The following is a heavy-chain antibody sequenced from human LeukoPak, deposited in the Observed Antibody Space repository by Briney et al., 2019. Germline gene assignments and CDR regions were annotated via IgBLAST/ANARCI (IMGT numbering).Heavy chain of an antibody. CDR2: ISSSSSYI. D-gene: IGHD2-15*01. CDR1: GFTFSSYS. CDR3: AGGVAEAKYDYYYYMDV. J-gene: IGHJ6*03. V-gene: IGHV3-21*01. Sequence: GGSLRLSCAASGFTFSSYSMNWVRQAPGKGLEWVSSISSSSSYIYYADSVKGRFTISRDNSRNTVYLQMNNLRAEDTAVYYCAGGVAEAKYDYYYYMDVWGKGTTVTVSS.